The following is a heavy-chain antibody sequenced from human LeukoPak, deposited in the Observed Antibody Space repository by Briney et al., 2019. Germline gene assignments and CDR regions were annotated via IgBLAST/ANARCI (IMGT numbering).Heavy chain of an antibody. Sequence: SETLSLTCTVSGYSISSGYYWGWIRQPPGKGLEWIGSVYHSGSTYYNPSLKSRVTISVDTSKNQFSLKLSSVTAADTAVYYCARDQANQTYSSSYPDYWGQGTLVTVSS. CDR2: VYHSGST. J-gene: IGHJ4*02. CDR3: ARDQANQTYSSSYPDY. D-gene: IGHD6-6*01. CDR1: GYSISSGYY. V-gene: IGHV4-38-2*02.